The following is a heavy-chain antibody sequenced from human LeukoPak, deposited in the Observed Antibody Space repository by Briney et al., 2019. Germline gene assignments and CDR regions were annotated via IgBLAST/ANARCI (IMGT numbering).Heavy chain of an antibody. V-gene: IGHV1-18*01. Sequence: EALVTVSCTASGYTFTIYGINWVRQAPGQGLEWMGWISVYNGSTNYAQKLQGRVTMTTDTSTSTAYMELRSLRSDDTAVYYCARGQGYDSLTAYGMDGWGQGTTVTVSS. CDR3: ARGQGYDSLTAYGMDG. J-gene: IGHJ6*02. CDR1: GYTFTIYG. CDR2: ISVYNGST. D-gene: IGHD3-9*01.